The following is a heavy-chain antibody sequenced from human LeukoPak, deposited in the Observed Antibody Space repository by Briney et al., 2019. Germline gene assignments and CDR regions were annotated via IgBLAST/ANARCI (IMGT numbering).Heavy chain of an antibody. CDR2: LSSEEDGT. Sequence: GGSLRLSCAASGFRVGDYTMHWLRQRPGQGLEGVSLLSSEEDGTSYADSVKGRFTISRDKSKNFLYLQMNSLTSDDTALYSCAKADCTSTRCHTVHCWGRGALVTVSS. CDR3: AKADCTSTRCHTVHC. CDR1: GFRVGDYT. D-gene: IGHD2-2*01. V-gene: IGHV3-43*01. J-gene: IGHJ4*02.